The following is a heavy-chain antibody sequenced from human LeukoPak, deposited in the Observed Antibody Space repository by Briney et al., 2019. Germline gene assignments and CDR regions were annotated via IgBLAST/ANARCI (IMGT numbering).Heavy chain of an antibody. Sequence: GGSLRLSCAASGSTFSSYAMSWVRQAPGKGLEWVSAISGSGGSTYYADSVKGRFTISRDNSKNTLYLQINSLRAEDTAVYYCAKVTSSGWYGAFDIWGQGTMVTVFS. V-gene: IGHV3-23*01. CDR2: ISGSGGST. J-gene: IGHJ3*02. CDR1: GSTFSSYA. D-gene: IGHD6-19*01. CDR3: AKVTSSGWYGAFDI.